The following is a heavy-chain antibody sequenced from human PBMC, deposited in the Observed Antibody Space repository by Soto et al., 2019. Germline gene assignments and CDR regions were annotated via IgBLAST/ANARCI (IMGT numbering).Heavy chain of an antibody. CDR2: ISGSGGST. J-gene: IGHJ5*02. CDR1: GFTFSSYA. V-gene: IGHV3-23*01. CDR3: AKDLGYYYDSSGYRNNWFDP. Sequence: PGGSLRLSCAASGFTFSSYAMTWVRQAPGKGLEWVSVISGSGGSTYFADSVKGRFTISRDNSKNTLYLQMNSLRAEDTAVYYFAKDLGYYYDSSGYRNNWFDPWGQGTLVTVSS. D-gene: IGHD3-22*01.